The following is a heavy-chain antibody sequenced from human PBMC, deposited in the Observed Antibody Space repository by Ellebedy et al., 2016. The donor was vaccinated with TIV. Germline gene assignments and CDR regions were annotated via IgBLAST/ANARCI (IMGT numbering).Heavy chain of an antibody. CDR1: GYTFANYY. J-gene: IGHJ4*02. D-gene: IGHD6-6*01. Sequence: ASVKVSXKTSGYTFANYYLHWVRQAPGQGLEWMGLINPSGGRISYAQNFQGRVTMTRATSTSTVYMELRSLRSEDTAVYYCARENSSSSNGAYVYWGQGTLVTVSS. V-gene: IGHV1-46*01. CDR3: ARENSSSSNGAYVY. CDR2: INPSGGRI.